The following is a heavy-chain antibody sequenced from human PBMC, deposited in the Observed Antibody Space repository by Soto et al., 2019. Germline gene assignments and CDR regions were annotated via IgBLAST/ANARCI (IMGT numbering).Heavy chain of an antibody. D-gene: IGHD3-10*01. CDR3: AKLDYYGSGSYPPFDY. V-gene: IGHV3-30*18. J-gene: IGHJ4*02. CDR2: ISYDGSNK. CDR1: GFTFSSYG. Sequence: GGSLRLSCAASGFTFSSYGMHWVRQAPGKGLERVAVISYDGSNKYYADSVKGRFTISRDNSKNTLYLQMNSPRAEDTAVYYCAKLDYYGSGSYPPFDYWGQVTLVTVAS.